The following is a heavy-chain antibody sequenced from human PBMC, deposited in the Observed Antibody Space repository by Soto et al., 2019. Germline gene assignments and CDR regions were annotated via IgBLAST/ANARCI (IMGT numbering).Heavy chain of an antibody. J-gene: IGHJ4*02. CDR1: GDSITSSNW. D-gene: IGHD3-10*01. CDR2: IYHSGSA. CDR3: ARELGAGSYYKSFDF. V-gene: IGHV4-4*02. Sequence: QVQLQESGPGLVKPSETLSVTCEVSGDSITSSNWWSWVRQPPGKGLEWIGDIYHSGSANHNPSLKSRVTISVDKSKNQCSLELRSMTAADTAIYYCARELGAGSYYKSFDFWGQGTLVTVSS.